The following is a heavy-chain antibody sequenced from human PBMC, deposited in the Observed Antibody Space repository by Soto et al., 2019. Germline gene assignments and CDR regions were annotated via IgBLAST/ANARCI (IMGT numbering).Heavy chain of an antibody. D-gene: IGHD3-16*01. Sequence: SETLSLTCAVSGGSFTSNNWWTWVRQPPGQGLEWIGEIYRTGSTNYNPSLKSRVTTSLDKSENQFSLKVTSLTAADTGVYYCARGLGLFDFWGQGTLVTVSS. CDR1: GGSFTSNNW. CDR2: IYRTGST. CDR3: ARGLGLFDF. J-gene: IGHJ3*01. V-gene: IGHV4-4*02.